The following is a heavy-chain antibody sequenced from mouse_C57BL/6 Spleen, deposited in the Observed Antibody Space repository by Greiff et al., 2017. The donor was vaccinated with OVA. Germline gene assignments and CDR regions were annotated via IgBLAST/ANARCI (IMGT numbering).Heavy chain of an antibody. CDR3: ARYANYFDY. Sequence: EVKLMESGGGLVQPGGSLSLSCAASGFTFTDYYMSWVRQPPGKALEWLGFIRNKANGYTTEYSASVKGRFTISRDNSQSILCLQMNALRAEDSATYYCARYANYFDYWGQGTTLTVSS. CDR2: IRNKANGYTT. V-gene: IGHV7-3*01. J-gene: IGHJ2*01. CDR1: GFTFTDYY.